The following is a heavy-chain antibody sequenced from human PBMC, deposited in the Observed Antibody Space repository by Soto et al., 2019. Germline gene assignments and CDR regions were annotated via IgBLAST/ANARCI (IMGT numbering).Heavy chain of an antibody. Sequence: ASVKVSCKASGGTFSSYAISWVRQAPGQGLEWMGGIIPIFGTANYAQKFQGRVTITADKSTSTAYMELSSLRSEDTAVYYCARSPGSGSYSDYYYYGMDVWGQGTTVTVSS. CDR2: IIPIFGTA. V-gene: IGHV1-69*06. D-gene: IGHD1-26*01. CDR3: ARSPGSGSYSDYYYYGMDV. J-gene: IGHJ6*02. CDR1: GGTFSSYA.